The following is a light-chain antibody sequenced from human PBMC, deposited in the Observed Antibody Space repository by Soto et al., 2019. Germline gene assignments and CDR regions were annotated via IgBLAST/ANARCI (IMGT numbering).Light chain of an antibody. V-gene: IGLV2-14*01. Sequence: QSALTQPASVSGPPGQSITISCTGTSSDVGGYNYVSWYQQHPGKAPKLMIYEVSNRPSGVSNRFSGSKSGNTASLTISGLQAEDEADYYCSSYTRSSTFYVFGTGTKV. CDR1: SSDVGGYNY. J-gene: IGLJ1*01. CDR3: SSYTRSSTFYV. CDR2: EVS.